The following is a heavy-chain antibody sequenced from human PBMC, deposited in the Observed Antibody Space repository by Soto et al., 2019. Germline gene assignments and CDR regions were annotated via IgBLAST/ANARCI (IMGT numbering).Heavy chain of an antibody. CDR3: VRHGSGSYLPIDY. Sequence: SETLSLTCTVSGGSISSYYWSWIRQPPGKGLEWIGYIYYSGSTNYNPSLKSRVTVSVDTSKNQFSLKLSSVSAADTAVFYCVRHGSGSYLPIDYWGQGTLVTVSS. CDR1: GGSISSYY. D-gene: IGHD3-10*01. V-gene: IGHV4-59*08. CDR2: IYYSGST. J-gene: IGHJ4*02.